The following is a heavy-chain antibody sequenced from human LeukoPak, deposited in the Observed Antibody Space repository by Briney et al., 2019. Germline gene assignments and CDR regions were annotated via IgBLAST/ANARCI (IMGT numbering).Heavy chain of an antibody. CDR3: ARDRRCSSTSCYYFDY. J-gene: IGHJ4*02. CDR2: IYHSGST. V-gene: IGHV4-4*02. Sequence: SETLSLTCAVSGGSISSSNWWSWVRPPPGKGLEWIGEIYHSGSTNYNPSLKRRVTISVDKSKNRFSLKLSSVTAADTAVYYCARDRRCSSTSCYYFDYWGQGTLVTVSS. D-gene: IGHD2-2*01. CDR1: GGSISSSNW.